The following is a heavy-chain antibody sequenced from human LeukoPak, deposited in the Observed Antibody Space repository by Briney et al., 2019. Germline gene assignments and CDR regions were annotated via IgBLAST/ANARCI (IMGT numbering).Heavy chain of an antibody. V-gene: IGHV4-34*01. D-gene: IGHD1-26*01. Sequence: SETLSLTCAVYGGSFSGYYWSWIRQPPGKGLEWIGEINHSGSTNYNPSLKSRVTISVDTSKKQFSLKLSSVTAADTAVYYCARARRWELFDYWGQGTLVTVSS. CDR1: GGSFSGYY. CDR2: INHSGST. J-gene: IGHJ4*02. CDR3: ARARRWELFDY.